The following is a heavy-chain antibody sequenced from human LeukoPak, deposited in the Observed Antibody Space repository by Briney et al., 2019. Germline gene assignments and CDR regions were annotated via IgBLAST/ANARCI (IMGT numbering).Heavy chain of an antibody. J-gene: IGHJ4*02. CDR2: ISGSGGGT. CDR3: ARRRSEEFDFDC. V-gene: IGHV3-23*01. CDR1: GFTFSNYA. D-gene: IGHD6-19*01. Sequence: GGSLRLSCAASGFTFSNYAMSWVRQAPGKGLEWVSGISGSGGGTFYADSVKGRFTISRENSKKTLYLQMNSLSAEDTAIYYCARRRSEEFDFDCWGQGTLVTVSS.